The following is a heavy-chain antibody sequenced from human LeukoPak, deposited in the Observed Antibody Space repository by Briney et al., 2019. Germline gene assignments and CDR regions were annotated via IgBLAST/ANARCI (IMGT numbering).Heavy chain of an antibody. CDR1: GGTFSTNA. V-gene: IGHV1-18*01. J-gene: IGHJ4*02. D-gene: IGHD5-12*01. CDR3: ARDDALVATGSFDY. CDR2: ISAYNGNT. Sequence: ASVKVSFKASGGTFSTNAISWVRQAPGQGLEWMGWISAYNGNTNYAQKLQGRVTMTTDTSTSTAYMELRSLRSDDTAVYYCARDDALVATGSFDYWGQGTLVTVSS.